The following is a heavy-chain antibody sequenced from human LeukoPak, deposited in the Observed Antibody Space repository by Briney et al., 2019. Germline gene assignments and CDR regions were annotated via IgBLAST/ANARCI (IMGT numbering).Heavy chain of an antibody. V-gene: IGHV3-30*18. CDR3: AKSYGDYVLGD. J-gene: IGHJ4*02. D-gene: IGHD4-17*01. CDR2: ISYDGSNK. Sequence: PGGSLRLSCAASGFTFSSYGMHWVRQAPGKGLEWVAVISYDGSNKYYADSVKGRFTISRDNSKNTLYLQMNSLRAEDTAVYYCAKSYGDYVLGDWGQGTLVTVSS. CDR1: GFTFSSYG.